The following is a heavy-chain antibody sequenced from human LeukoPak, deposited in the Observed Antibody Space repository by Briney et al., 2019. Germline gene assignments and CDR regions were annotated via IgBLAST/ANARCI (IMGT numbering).Heavy chain of an antibody. Sequence: PGRSLRLSCAASGFTFSSYAMHWVRQAPGKGLEWVAVISYDGSNKYYADSVKGRFTISRDNSKNTLYLQMNSLKTEDTAVYYCTTDLTHVPGNDILTGPDYWGQGTLVTVSS. CDR3: TTDLTHVPGNDILTGPDY. V-gene: IGHV3-30-3*01. J-gene: IGHJ4*02. CDR2: ISYDGSNK. CDR1: GFTFSSYA. D-gene: IGHD3-9*01.